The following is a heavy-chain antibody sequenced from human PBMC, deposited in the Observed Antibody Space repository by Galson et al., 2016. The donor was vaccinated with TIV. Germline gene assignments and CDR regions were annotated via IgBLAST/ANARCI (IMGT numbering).Heavy chain of an antibody. CDR2: SDGDKT. D-gene: IGHD3-22*01. CDR3: ARDRVVDATYYFYYYGMDV. J-gene: IGHJ6*02. Sequence: SDGDKTYYADSVKGRFTISRDNSKNTVYLQMNSLRIEDSGVYFCARDRVVDATYYFYYYGMDVWGQGTAVTVSS. V-gene: IGHV3-33*04.